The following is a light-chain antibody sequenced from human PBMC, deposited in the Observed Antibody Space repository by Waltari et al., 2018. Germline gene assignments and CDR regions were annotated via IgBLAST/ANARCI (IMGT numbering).Light chain of an antibody. CDR2: EGT. CDR3: FSYADGRSLV. J-gene: IGLJ2*01. Sequence: QSALTQPASVSGSPGQSIPISCPGSSTDLGSSTLVPWYQPHPAKAPKLLIYEGTERPSGISHRFSGSKSGNPASLTISTLQAEDEADYYCFSYADGRSLVFGGGTKLTVL. V-gene: IGLV2-23*01. CDR1: STDLGSSTL.